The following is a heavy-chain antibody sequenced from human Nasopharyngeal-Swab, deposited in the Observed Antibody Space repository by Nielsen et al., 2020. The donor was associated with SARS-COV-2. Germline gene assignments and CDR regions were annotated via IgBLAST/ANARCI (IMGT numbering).Heavy chain of an antibody. CDR1: GFVFGSYS. Sequence: GGSLRPSCAATGFVFGSYSMNWVRQAPGKGLEWVAYISSGSHIIYHADSVKGRFTISRDNANNVLYLEMNSLRVEDTAMFYCARITSAGLDWGQGTQVTVSS. CDR3: ARITSAGLD. CDR2: ISSGSHII. V-gene: IGHV3-48*04. D-gene: IGHD3-16*01. J-gene: IGHJ4*02.